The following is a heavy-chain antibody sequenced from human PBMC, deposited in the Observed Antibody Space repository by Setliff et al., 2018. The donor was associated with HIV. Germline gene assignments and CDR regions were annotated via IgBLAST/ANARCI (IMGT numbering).Heavy chain of an antibody. CDR2: FDPEDGET. D-gene: IGHD6-13*01. J-gene: IGHJ6*03. CDR1: GSTLTELS. Sequence: ASVKVSCKVSGSTLTELSMHWVRQAPGKGLEWMGSFDPEDGETVYAQKFQGRVTMTEDTSTDTAYMELSSLRSDDTAVYFCARVPVSSYYYYMDVWGKGTTVTVSS. V-gene: IGHV1-24*01. CDR3: ARVPVSSYYYYMDV.